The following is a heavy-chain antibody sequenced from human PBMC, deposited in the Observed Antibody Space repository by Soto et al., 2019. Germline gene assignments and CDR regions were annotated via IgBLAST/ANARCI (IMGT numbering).Heavy chain of an antibody. CDR3: ARDDSSGYYRGFYYYGMDV. Sequence: SQILSLTCAISGDSVSSNSAAWNRIRQSPSRGLEWLGGTYYRSKWYNDYAVSVKSRITINPDTSKNQFSLQLNSVTPEDTAVYYCARDDSSGYYRGFYYYGMDVWGQGTTVTVSS. V-gene: IGHV6-1*01. J-gene: IGHJ6*02. CDR1: GDSVSSNSAA. CDR2: TYYRSKWYN. D-gene: IGHD3-22*01.